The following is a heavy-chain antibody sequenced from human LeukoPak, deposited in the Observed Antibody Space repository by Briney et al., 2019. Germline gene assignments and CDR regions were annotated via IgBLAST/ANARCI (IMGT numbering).Heavy chain of an antibody. CDR2: ISGSGGST. J-gene: IGHJ4*02. D-gene: IGHD1-26*01. CDR3: ARNLNSGYYYYFDY. Sequence: GGSLRLSCAASGFTFSSYAMSWVRQAPGKGLEWVSAISGSGGSTYYADSVKGRFTISRDNSKNTLYLQMNSLRAEDTAVYYCARNLNSGYYYYFDYWGQGTLVTVSS. V-gene: IGHV3-23*01. CDR1: GFTFSSYA.